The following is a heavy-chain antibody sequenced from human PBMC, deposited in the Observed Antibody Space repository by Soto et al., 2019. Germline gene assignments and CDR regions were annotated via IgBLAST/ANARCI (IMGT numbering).Heavy chain of an antibody. J-gene: IGHJ6*02. CDR3: ARARVSYYYYYGMDV. CDR1: GGSISSGDYY. V-gene: IGHV4-30-4*01. CDR2: IYYSGST. D-gene: IGHD3-10*01. Sequence: PSETLSLTCTVSGGSISSGDYYWSWIRQPPGKGLEWIGYIYYSGSTYYNPSLKSRVTISVDTSKNQFSLKLSSVTAADTAVYYCARARVSYYYYYGMDVWGQGTTVTVS.